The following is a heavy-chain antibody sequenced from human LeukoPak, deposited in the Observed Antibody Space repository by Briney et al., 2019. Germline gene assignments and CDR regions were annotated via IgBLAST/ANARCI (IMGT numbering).Heavy chain of an antibody. CDR3: ARPGGVRGEYYFDY. CDR2: IYYSGST. D-gene: IGHD3-10*01. V-gene: IGHV4-39*01. Sequence: SETLSLTCTVSGGSISSSGYYWGWIRQPPGKGLEWIGSIYYSGSTYYNPSLKSRVTISVDTSKNQFSLKLSSVTAADTAVYYCARPGGVRGEYYFDYWGQGTLVTVSS. J-gene: IGHJ4*02. CDR1: GGSISSSGYY.